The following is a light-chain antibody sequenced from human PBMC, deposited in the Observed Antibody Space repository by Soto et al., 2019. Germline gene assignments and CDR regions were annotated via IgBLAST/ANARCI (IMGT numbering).Light chain of an antibody. CDR2: GAS. J-gene: IGKJ1*01. Sequence: EAVLTQSPATLSVSPGERATLSCRASQSVATNLAWYQQRPGQAPRLLIYGASKRAVGLPARFSGSGSGTEFTLTITSLQSEDFAVYYCQQYNNWPQTFSQGTKVEIK. V-gene: IGKV3-15*01. CDR1: QSVATN. CDR3: QQYNNWPQT.